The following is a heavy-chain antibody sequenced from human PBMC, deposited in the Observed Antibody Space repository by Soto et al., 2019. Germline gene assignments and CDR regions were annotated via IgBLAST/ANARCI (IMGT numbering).Heavy chain of an antibody. CDR3: ARDISIEGVFDI. CDR2: ISAYNGNT. J-gene: IGHJ3*02. Sequence: GASVKVSCEACGYRFTSYGISWVRQAPGQGLEWMGWISAYNGNTNYAQKLQGRVTMTKDTSTSTAYRELRSLRSADPAVYYCARDISIEGVFDIWGQGTMVTVS. D-gene: IGHD6-6*01. CDR1: GYRFTSYG. V-gene: IGHV1-18*01.